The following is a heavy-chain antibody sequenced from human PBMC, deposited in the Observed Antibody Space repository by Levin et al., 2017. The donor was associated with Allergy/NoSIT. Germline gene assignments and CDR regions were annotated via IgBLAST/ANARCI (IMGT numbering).Heavy chain of an antibody. Sequence: GGSLRLSCAASGFTVNDNYVTWVRQAPGKGMEWLSVIYGDYTFYADSVKGRFTISRDSVNNTVFLQMNSLRVDDTAVYYCARGPSRNYFYYGVDVWGQGTTVSVSS. D-gene: IGHD3-10*01. CDR2: IYGDYT. J-gene: IGHJ6*02. CDR1: GFTVNDNY. CDR3: ARGPSRNYFYYGVDV. V-gene: IGHV3-53*01.